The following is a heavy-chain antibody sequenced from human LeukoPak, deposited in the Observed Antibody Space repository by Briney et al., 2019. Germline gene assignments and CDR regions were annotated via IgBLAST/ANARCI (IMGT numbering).Heavy chain of an antibody. CDR1: GGTFSTYA. V-gene: IGHV1-69*13. CDR3: AREATPQTSTLYYYYYYMDV. D-gene: IGHD1/OR15-1a*01. CDR2: IIPIYGIA. J-gene: IGHJ6*03. Sequence: GASVKVSCKASGGTFSTYAISWLRQAPGQGLEWMGGIIPIYGIANYAQKLRGRVTITADESTNTSYMEVNGLRSEDTAVYYCAREATPQTSTLYYYYYYMDVWGNGTPVTVSS.